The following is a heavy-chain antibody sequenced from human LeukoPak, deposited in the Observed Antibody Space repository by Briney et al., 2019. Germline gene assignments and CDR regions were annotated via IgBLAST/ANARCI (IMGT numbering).Heavy chain of an antibody. J-gene: IGHJ4*02. CDR1: GGSFRSYY. CDR3: ARGRKGRSSSWYDLFDY. D-gene: IGHD6-13*01. Sequence: LSLTCTVSGGSFRSYYWSWIRQPPGKGLEWVSYISSSSSTIYYADSVKGRFTISRDNAKNSLYLQMNSLRAEDTAVYYCARGRKGRSSSWYDLFDYWGQGTLVTVSS. CDR2: ISSSSSTI. V-gene: IGHV3-11*04.